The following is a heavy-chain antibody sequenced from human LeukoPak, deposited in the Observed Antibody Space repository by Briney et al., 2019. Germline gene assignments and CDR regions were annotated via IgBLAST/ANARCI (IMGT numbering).Heavy chain of an antibody. Sequence: GGSLRLSCAASGFTFSSYWMSWVRQAPGKGLEWVANIKQDGSEKYYVDSVKGRFTISRDNSKNTLYLQMNSLRAEDTAVYYCAKASDYYDSSGYFEYFDYWGQGTLVTVSS. D-gene: IGHD3-22*01. V-gene: IGHV3-7*03. CDR1: GFTFSSYW. J-gene: IGHJ4*02. CDR3: AKASDYYDSSGYFEYFDY. CDR2: IKQDGSEK.